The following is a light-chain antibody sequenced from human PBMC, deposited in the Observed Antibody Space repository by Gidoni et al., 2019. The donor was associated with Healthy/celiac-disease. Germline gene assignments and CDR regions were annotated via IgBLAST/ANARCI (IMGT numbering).Light chain of an antibody. V-gene: IGKV3-11*01. Sequence: IVFTQSPATLSLSPGERATLSCRASQSVSSYLAWYQQKPGQAPRLLIYDASNRATGIPARFSGSGSGTDFTLTISSLEPEDFAVYYCQQRSNWQTFGQGTKLEIK. CDR2: DAS. J-gene: IGKJ2*01. CDR1: QSVSSY. CDR3: QQRSNWQT.